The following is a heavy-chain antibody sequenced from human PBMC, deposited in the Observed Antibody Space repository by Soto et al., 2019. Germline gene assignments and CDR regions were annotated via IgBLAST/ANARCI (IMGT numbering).Heavy chain of an antibody. Sequence: QVQLQESGPGLVKPSQNLSLTCTVSGGSISSGGYYWSWIRQHPGKGLEWIGYIDYSGSTYYNPSLNSRVTLTVATSKNQFSLKLSSVTAADTAVYYCARDSISWYEGYYDYDMDVWGKGTTVTVSS. V-gene: IGHV4-31*03. CDR1: GGSISSGGYY. CDR3: ARDSISWYEGYYDYDMDV. CDR2: IDYSGST. D-gene: IGHD6-13*01. J-gene: IGHJ6*03.